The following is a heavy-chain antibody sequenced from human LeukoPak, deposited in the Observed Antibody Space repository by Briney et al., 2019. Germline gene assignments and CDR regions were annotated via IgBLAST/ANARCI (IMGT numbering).Heavy chain of an antibody. D-gene: IGHD3-9*01. CDR2: INHSGST. CDR3: ARHHYYDILTGYYIDDY. CDR1: GGSFSGYY. J-gene: IGHJ4*02. V-gene: IGHV4-34*01. Sequence: PSETLSLTCAVYGGSFSGYYWSWIRQPPGKGLEWIGEINHSGSTNYNPSLKSRVTISVDTSKNQFSLKLSSVTAADTAVYYCARHHYYDILTGYYIDDYWGQGTLVTVSS.